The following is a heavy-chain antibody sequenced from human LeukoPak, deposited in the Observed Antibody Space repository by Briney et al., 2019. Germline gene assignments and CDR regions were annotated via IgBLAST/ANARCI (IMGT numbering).Heavy chain of an antibody. D-gene: IGHD3-10*01. V-gene: IGHV1-24*01. CDR2: FDPEDGET. J-gene: IGHJ4*02. CDR1: GYTLTESS. Sequence: ASVKVSCKVSGYTLTESSMHWVRQAPGKGLEWMGSFDPEDGETIYAEKFQGRVTMTEDTSTDTGYMELSSLRSEDTAVYYCATEGSHYNVFDYWGQGTLVTVSS. CDR3: ATEGSHYNVFDY.